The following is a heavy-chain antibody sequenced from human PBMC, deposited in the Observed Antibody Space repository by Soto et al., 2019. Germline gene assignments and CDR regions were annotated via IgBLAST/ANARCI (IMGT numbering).Heavy chain of an antibody. Sequence: ASVKVSCKACGYTFTGYYMHWVRQAPGQGLEWMGWINPNSGGTNYAQKFQGWVTMTRDTSISTAYMELSRLRSDDTAVYYCAREWFGELYPYYYGMDVWGQGTTVTVSS. V-gene: IGHV1-2*04. CDR3: AREWFGELYPYYYGMDV. D-gene: IGHD3-10*01. J-gene: IGHJ6*02. CDR1: GYTFTGYY. CDR2: INPNSGGT.